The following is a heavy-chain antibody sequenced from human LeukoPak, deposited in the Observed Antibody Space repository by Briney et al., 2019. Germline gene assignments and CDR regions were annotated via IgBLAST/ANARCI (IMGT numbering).Heavy chain of an antibody. CDR3: ARVRSRYFDY. CDR1: GGSFSGYY. D-gene: IGHD1-14*01. Sequence: KPSETLPLTCAVYGGSFSGYYWSWIRQPPGKGLEWIGETNHSGSTNYNPSLKSRVTISVDTSKNQFSLKLSSVTAADTAVYYCARVRSRYFDYWGQGTLVTVSS. V-gene: IGHV4-34*01. CDR2: TNHSGST. J-gene: IGHJ4*02.